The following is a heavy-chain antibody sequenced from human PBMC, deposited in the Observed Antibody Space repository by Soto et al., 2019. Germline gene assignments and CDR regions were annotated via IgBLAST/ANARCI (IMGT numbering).Heavy chain of an antibody. Sequence: ASVKVSCKASGGTFSSYAISWVRQAPGQGLEWMGGIIPIFGTANYAQKFQGRVTITADESTSTAYMELSSLRSEDTAVYYCARDGWELPYWYFDLWGRGTLVTVSS. CDR3: ARDGWELPYWYFDL. D-gene: IGHD1-26*01. J-gene: IGHJ2*01. V-gene: IGHV1-69*13. CDR2: IIPIFGTA. CDR1: GGTFSSYA.